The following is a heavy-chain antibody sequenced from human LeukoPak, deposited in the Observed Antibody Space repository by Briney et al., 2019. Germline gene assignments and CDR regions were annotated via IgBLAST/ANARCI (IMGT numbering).Heavy chain of an antibody. D-gene: IGHD2-15*01. Sequence: GGSLRLSCAVSGFTVTSNYMTWVRQAPGKGLEWVSVIYSGGSTYYADSVKGRFTISRDNSKNTLYLQVKTLRAEDTAVYYCARDRRYCSGSTCYSGIDYWGQGTLVTVSS. J-gene: IGHJ4*02. CDR2: IYSGGST. CDR3: ARDRRYCSGSTCYSGIDY. V-gene: IGHV3-53*01. CDR1: GFTVTSNY.